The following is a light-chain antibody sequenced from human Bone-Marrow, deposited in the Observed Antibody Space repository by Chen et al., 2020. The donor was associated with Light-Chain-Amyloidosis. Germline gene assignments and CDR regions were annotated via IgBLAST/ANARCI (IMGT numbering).Light chain of an antibody. Sequence: SYELPQPPSVSVSPGQTARITWPGDDLPTKYAYWYQQKPGQAPVLVIHRDTERPSGISERFSGSSSGTTATLTISGVQAEDEADYHCQSADSSGTYEVIFGGGTKLTVL. CDR3: QSADSSGTYEVI. CDR2: RDT. J-gene: IGLJ2*01. CDR1: DLPTKY. V-gene: IGLV3-25*03.